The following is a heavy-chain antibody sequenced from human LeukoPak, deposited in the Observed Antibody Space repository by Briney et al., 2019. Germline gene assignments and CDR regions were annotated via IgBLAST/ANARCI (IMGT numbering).Heavy chain of an antibody. Sequence: ASVKVSCKASGGTFSSYAISWVRQAPGQGLEWMGGIIPIFGTANYAQKFQGRVTITTDESTSTAYMELSSLRSEDTAVYYCAKGALYYYYRAFGGKGTTATVSS. CDR2: IIPIFGTA. V-gene: IGHV1-69*05. CDR3: AKGALYYYYRAF. CDR1: GGTFSSYA. J-gene: IGHJ6*03.